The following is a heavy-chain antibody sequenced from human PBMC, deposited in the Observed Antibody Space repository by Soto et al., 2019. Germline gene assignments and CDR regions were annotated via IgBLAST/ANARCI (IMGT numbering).Heavy chain of an antibody. V-gene: IGHV3-30*04. CDR1: GFSFSSYA. CDR2: ISKDGMNK. D-gene: IGHD6-19*01. J-gene: IGHJ5*02. CDR3: ARDMYSSDYFVKWFEP. Sequence: QVRLVESGGGVVQPGTSLRLSCTASGFSFSSYAMYWFRQPPGKGLEWVAVISKDGMNKNYADSVKGRVTVSSDNANYSLELQLNSQRGEDTAMYYCARDMYSSDYFVKWFEPWGQGTLVTVSS.